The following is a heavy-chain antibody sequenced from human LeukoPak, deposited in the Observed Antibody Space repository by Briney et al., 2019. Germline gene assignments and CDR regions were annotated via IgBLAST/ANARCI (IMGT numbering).Heavy chain of an antibody. CDR1: GYTFTSYY. Sequence: ASVKVPCKASGYTFTSYYMHWVRQAPGQGLEWMGIINPSGGSTSYAQKFQGRVTMTRDTSTSTVYMELSSLRSEDTAVYYCARAQGGPAHFDYWGQGTLVTVSS. J-gene: IGHJ4*02. V-gene: IGHV1-46*01. CDR3: ARAQGGPAHFDY. CDR2: INPSGGST.